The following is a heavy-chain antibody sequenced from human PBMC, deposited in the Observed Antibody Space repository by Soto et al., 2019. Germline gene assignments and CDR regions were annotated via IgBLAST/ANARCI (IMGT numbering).Heavy chain of an antibody. Sequence: SETLSLTCAVYGGSFSGYYWSWIRQPPGKGLEWIGEINHSGSTNYNPSLKSRVTISVDTSKNQFSLKLSSVTAADTAVYYCARGPERRTLDYWGQGTLVTVSS. V-gene: IGHV4-34*01. CDR2: INHSGST. CDR3: ARGPERRTLDY. J-gene: IGHJ4*02. CDR1: GGSFSGYY.